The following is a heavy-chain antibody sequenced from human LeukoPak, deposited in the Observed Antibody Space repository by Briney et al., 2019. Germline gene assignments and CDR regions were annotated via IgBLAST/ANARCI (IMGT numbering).Heavy chain of an antibody. CDR1: GGSISSSSYY. V-gene: IGHV4-39*07. J-gene: IGHJ6*02. D-gene: IGHD6-13*01. Sequence: PSETLSLTCTVYGGSISSSSYYWGWIRQPPGKGLEWIGSIYYSGSTYYNPSLKSRVTISVDTSKNQFSLKLSSVTAADTAVYYCAREDPPYSSPRGEDYYGMDVWGQGTTVTVSS. CDR2: IYYSGST. CDR3: AREDPPYSSPRGEDYYGMDV.